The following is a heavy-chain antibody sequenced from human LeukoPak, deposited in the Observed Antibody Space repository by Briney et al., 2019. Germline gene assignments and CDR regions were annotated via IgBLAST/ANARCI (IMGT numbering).Heavy chain of an antibody. V-gene: IGHV3-49*04. CDR3: TRDYHQDR. J-gene: IGHJ4*02. CDR2: IRSKRFGGTS. D-gene: IGHD1-14*01. Sequence: PGGSLRLSCAASGFTFSSYSMNWVRQAQGKGLEWLGYIRSKRFGGTSEYAASVKGRMSISKDDSVYIVYLQVDSLKTEDTAMYYCTRDYHQDRWGQGTLVTVSS. CDR1: GFTFSSYS.